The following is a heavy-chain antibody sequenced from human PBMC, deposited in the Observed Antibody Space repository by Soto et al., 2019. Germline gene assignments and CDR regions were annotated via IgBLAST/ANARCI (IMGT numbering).Heavy chain of an antibody. CDR1: GGTFSTYS. Sequence: QVQLVQSGAEVKKPASSVKVSCKTSGGTFSTYSIVWVRQAPGEGLEWMGGIIPIFGTANYAQKFQDRVTITADKSTNTAFMELSSLKSEDTAMYYCASSSGNNYGVGTNYYFDYWGQGTLVTVSS. V-gene: IGHV1-69*06. J-gene: IGHJ4*02. CDR3: ASSSGNNYGVGTNYYFDY. CDR2: IIPIFGTA. D-gene: IGHD1-26*01.